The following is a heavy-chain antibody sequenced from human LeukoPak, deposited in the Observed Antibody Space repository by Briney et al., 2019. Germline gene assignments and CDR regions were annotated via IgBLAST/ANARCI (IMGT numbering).Heavy chain of an antibody. CDR2: IKEDGSEK. CDR1: GFTFSNYW. D-gene: IGHD3-22*01. CDR3: ASVGYDSSGYYYY. V-gene: IGHV3-7*01. Sequence: GGSLRLSCAASGFTFSNYWMSWVRQAPGKGLEWVANIKEDGSEKYYVDSVKGRFTISRDNAENSLYLQMNNLRAEDTAVFYCASVGYDSSGYYYYWGQGTLVSVSS. J-gene: IGHJ4*02.